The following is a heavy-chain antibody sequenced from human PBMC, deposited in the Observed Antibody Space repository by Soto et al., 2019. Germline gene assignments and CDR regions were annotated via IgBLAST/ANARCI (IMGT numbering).Heavy chain of an antibody. D-gene: IGHD3-9*01. CDR1: DDSINSDKYY. Sequence: SETLSLTCSVSDDSINSDKYYWGWIRQPPGKGLEWIGSIYYRGNAYYNPSLQTRVTISLDKSKSQFSLRLNPVTAADSAVYFCARLEGLATISYYFDFWGPGALVTVSS. CDR3: ARLEGLATISYYFDF. CDR2: IYYRGNA. J-gene: IGHJ4*02. V-gene: IGHV4-39*01.